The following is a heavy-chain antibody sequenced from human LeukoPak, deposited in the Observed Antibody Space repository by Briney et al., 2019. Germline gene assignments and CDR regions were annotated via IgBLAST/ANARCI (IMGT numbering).Heavy chain of an antibody. J-gene: IGHJ4*02. V-gene: IGHV3-23*01. CDR2: ISGSGGST. CDR3: ARDRGAYYYDTGY. CDR1: GFTFSSYA. D-gene: IGHD3-22*01. Sequence: GGSLRLSCAASGFTFSSYAMSWVRQAPGKGLEWVSVISGSGGSTSYADSVKGRFTISRDNSKNTLYLQMNSLRAEDTAVYYCARDRGAYYYDTGYWGQGILVTVSS.